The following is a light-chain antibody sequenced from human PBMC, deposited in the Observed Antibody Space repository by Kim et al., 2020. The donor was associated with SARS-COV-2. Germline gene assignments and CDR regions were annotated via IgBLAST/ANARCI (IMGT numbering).Light chain of an antibody. V-gene: IGKV1-39*01. CDR1: QSIGNL. Sequence: DIQMTQSPASLSASVGDRVTINCRASQSIGNLLNWYQHKSGKAPKVLIFAASMLQNGVPSRFSGSGYGTEFTLTISSLQPEDFATYYCQQGYSLLTCGGRTKVDI. CDR2: AAS. CDR3: QQGYSLLT. J-gene: IGKJ4*01.